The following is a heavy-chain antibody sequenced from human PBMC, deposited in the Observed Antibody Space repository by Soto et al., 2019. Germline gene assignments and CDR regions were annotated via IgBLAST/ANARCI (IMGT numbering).Heavy chain of an antibody. CDR1: GFTVSSTY. D-gene: IGHD2-15*01. CDR2: IYGGLTT. Sequence: PGGSLRLSCAASGFTVSSTYMTWVRQAPGKGLEWVSVIYGGLTTSYADSVKGRFTISRDNSKNSVYLQINSLRAEDTAVYFCARDCSGGSCYPGMDVWGQGTTVTVSS. V-gene: IGHV3-53*01. J-gene: IGHJ6*02. CDR3: ARDCSGGSCYPGMDV.